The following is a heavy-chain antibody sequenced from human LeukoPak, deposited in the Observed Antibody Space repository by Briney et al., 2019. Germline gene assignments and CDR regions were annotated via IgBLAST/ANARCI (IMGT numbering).Heavy chain of an antibody. V-gene: IGHV1-46*01. J-gene: IGHJ4*02. D-gene: IGHD3-22*01. Sequence: ASVKVSCKASGYSLTSYYMHWVRQAPGQGLEWMGIINPSGGSTSYAQKFQGRVTMTRDTFTSIVYMELSSLRSEDTAVYYCARVRDDSSGYYWPVFDYWGQGTLVTVSS. CDR1: GYSLTSYY. CDR2: INPSGGST. CDR3: ARVRDDSSGYYWPVFDY.